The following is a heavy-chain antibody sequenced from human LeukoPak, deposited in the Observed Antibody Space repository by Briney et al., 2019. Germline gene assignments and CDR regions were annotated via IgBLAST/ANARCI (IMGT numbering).Heavy chain of an antibody. V-gene: IGHV4-39*07. CDR3: ATLSLDSSGYHDY. J-gene: IGHJ4*02. Sequence: SETLSLTCTVSGGSISSSSYYWGWIRQPPGKGLEWIGSIYHSGSTYYNPSLKSRVTISVDTSKNQFSLKLSSVTAADTAVYYCATLSLDSSGYHDYWGQGTLVTVSS. CDR1: GGSISSSSYY. D-gene: IGHD3-22*01. CDR2: IYHSGST.